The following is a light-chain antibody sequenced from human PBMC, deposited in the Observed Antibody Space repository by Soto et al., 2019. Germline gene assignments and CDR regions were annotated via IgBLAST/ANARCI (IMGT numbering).Light chain of an antibody. CDR2: DAS. Sequence: DIHMTQTTSILSASVGDRVTITCRASQSISSWLAWYQQKPGKAPKLLIYDASSLESGVPSRFSGIGSGTEFTLTITTLQPDDFATYDCQQYDSYAWTVGKGTKGEI. CDR3: QQYDSYAWT. V-gene: IGKV1-5*01. CDR1: QSISSW. J-gene: IGKJ1*01.